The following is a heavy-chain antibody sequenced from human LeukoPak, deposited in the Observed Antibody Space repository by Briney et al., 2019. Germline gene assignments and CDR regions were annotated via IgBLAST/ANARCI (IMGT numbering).Heavy chain of an antibody. CDR2: ISGSGVTT. D-gene: IGHD3-16*01. J-gene: IGHJ4*02. CDR3: ARELNPPFAS. CDR1: GFTFSSYA. Sequence: GGSLRLSCAASGFTFSSYAMSWIRQAPGKGLEWVSGISGSGVTTYYVDSAKGRFTISRDNPKNTLYLQMHSLRAEDTAIYYCARELNPPFASWGQGTLFTVSS. V-gene: IGHV3-23*01.